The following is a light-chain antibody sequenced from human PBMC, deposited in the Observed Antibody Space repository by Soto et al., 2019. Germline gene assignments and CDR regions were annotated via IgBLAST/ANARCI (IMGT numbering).Light chain of an antibody. CDR2: GAS. V-gene: IGKV3-15*01. CDR3: QKYNSAPRT. CDR1: QSVGSD. J-gene: IGKJ1*01. Sequence: DIVMTQSPATLSVSPGERATLSCRASQSVGSDLAWYQQKPGQAPRLLIFGASTKATGVPARFSGSGSGTDFTLTISSLQPEDVATYYCQKYNSAPRTFGQGTKVDI.